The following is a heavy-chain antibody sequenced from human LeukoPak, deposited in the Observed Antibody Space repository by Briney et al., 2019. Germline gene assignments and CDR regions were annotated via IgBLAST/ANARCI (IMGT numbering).Heavy chain of an antibody. Sequence: AGGSLRLSCAASGFTFSSYGMHWVRQAPGKGLEWVAVISYDGSNKYYADSVKGRFTISRDNSKNTLYLQMNSLRAEDTAVYYCARDQSHRSYYYYMDVWGKGTTVTVSS. V-gene: IGHV3-30*03. CDR1: GFTFSSYG. CDR2: ISYDGSNK. J-gene: IGHJ6*03. CDR3: ARDQSHRSYYYYMDV.